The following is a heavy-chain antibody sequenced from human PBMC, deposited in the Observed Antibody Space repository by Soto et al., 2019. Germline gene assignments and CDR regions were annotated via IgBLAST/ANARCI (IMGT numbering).Heavy chain of an antibody. CDR2: LYDVDGT. J-gene: IGHJ3*01. CDR3: ASWHEREHAYDV. CDR1: GLTVSGKKY. Sequence: DVQLLESGGGLIQPGESLRLSCAAFGLTVSGKKYVAWVRQARGKGREWVSALYDVDGTYYADSVKGRFTTSRDSSKTTIYLQMNGLRPDDTAVYYCASWHEREHAYDVWGQGTTVTVSS. V-gene: IGHV3-53*01. D-gene: IGHD1-1*01.